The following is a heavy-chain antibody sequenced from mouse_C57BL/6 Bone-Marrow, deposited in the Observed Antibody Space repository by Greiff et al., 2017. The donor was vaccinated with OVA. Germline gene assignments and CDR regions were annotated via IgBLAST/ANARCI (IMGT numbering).Heavy chain of an antibody. CDR3: TTKVLWGEGIYCDY. J-gene: IGHJ2*01. CDR2: IDPENGDT. D-gene: IGHD1-1*02. V-gene: IGHV14-4*01. CDR1: GFNIKDDY. Sequence: DVKLQESGAELVRPGASVKLSCTASGFNIKDDYMHWVKQRPEQGLEWIGWIDPENGDTEYASKFQGKATITADTSSNTAYLQLSSLTSEDTAVYYCTTKVLWGEGIYCDYWGQGTTLTVSS.